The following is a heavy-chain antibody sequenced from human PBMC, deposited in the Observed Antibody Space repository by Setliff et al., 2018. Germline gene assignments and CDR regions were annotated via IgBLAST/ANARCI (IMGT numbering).Heavy chain of an antibody. V-gene: IGHV1-18*01. D-gene: IGHD3-3*01. CDR3: ARAPRLEWILPTFDY. J-gene: IGHJ4*02. CDR2: ISAYTGKT. CDR1: DYTFLSYG. Sequence: ASVKVSCKAADYTFLSYGLSWVRQAPGQGLEWMGWISAYTGKTDYAQNFQGRVTMTTDTSTSTGYMELRSMRYDDTAVYYCARAPRLEWILPTFDYWGQGTPVTVSS.